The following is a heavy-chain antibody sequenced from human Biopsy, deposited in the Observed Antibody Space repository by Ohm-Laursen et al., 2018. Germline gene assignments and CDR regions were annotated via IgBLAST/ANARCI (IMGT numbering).Heavy chain of an antibody. J-gene: IGHJ4*02. Sequence: TLSLTCRVSDFPLSSGAFYWSWIRQRPGKGLEWIGYIYYSGTTSFNPSLKSRVTMSVDTSANHFPLKLNSVTAADTALYYCTRAGGGKIYGLWGQGTLVTVSS. CDR2: IYYSGTT. V-gene: IGHV4-31*03. D-gene: IGHD3-16*01. CDR3: TRAGGGKIYGL. CDR1: DFPLSSGAFY.